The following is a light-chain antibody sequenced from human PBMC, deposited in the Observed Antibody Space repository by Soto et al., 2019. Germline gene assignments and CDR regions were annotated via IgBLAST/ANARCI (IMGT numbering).Light chain of an antibody. CDR1: QGISSY. CDR3: QQYLSYPYT. J-gene: IGKJ2*01. CDR2: AAA. V-gene: IGKV1-8*01. Sequence: AIRMTQSPSSFSASTGDRVTITCRASQGISSYLAWYQQKPGKAPKLLIYAAATFQRGAPSRFSASGSGTDFTLTISRLQSEDFATYYCQQYLSYPYTFGQGTKLEI.